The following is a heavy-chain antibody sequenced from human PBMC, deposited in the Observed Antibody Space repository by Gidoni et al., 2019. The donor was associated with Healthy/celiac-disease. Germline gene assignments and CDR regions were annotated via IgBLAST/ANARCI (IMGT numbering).Heavy chain of an antibody. J-gene: IGHJ4*02. CDR3: ARAGNIWEMATIYDY. Sequence: QVQLQESGPGLVKPSETLSLTCTVSGGSISSYYWSWIRQPAGKGLGWIGRIYTSGSTNYNPSLKSRVTMSVDTSKNQFSLKLSSVTAADTAVYYCARAGNIWEMATIYDYWGQGTLVTVSS. CDR2: IYTSGST. D-gene: IGHD5-12*01. V-gene: IGHV4-4*07. CDR1: GGSISSYY.